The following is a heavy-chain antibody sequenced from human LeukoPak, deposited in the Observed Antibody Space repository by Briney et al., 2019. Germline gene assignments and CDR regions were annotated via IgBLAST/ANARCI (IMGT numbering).Heavy chain of an antibody. Sequence: SETLSLTCTVSGGSISSYYWSWIRQPPGKGLEWIGYIYYSGSTNYNPSLKSRVTISVDTSKNQFSLKLSSVTAADTAVYYCARLLRSLEWPLSAAPDYYGMDVWGQGTTVTVSS. CDR2: IYYSGST. D-gene: IGHD3-3*01. CDR1: GGSISSYY. CDR3: ARLLRSLEWPLSAAPDYYGMDV. J-gene: IGHJ6*02. V-gene: IGHV4-59*08.